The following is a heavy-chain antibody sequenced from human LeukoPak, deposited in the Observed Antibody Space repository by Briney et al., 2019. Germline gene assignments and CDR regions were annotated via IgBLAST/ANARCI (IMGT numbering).Heavy chain of an antibody. CDR3: ARGAKTNWFFDY. V-gene: IGHV3-30*03. D-gene: IGHD3-9*01. Sequence: GGSLRLSCEASGFIFSNYRINWVRQAPGKGLEWVAVISYDGSNKYYADSVKGRFTISRDNSKNTLYLQMNSLRAEDTAVYYCARGAKTNWFFDYWGQGTLLTVSS. CDR1: GFIFSNYR. J-gene: IGHJ4*02. CDR2: ISYDGSNK.